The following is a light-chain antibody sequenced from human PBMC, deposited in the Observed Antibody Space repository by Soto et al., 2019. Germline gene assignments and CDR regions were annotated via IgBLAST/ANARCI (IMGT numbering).Light chain of an antibody. J-gene: IGLJ1*01. CDR2: EVS. Sequence: SVLTQPASVSGSPGQSITISCTGTSSDVGSYNLVSWYQQHPGKAPKLMIYEVSKRPSGVSNRFSGSKSGNTASLTISGLQAEDEADYYCCSYAGSSLYVFGTGTKFTVL. CDR3: CSYAGSSLYV. CDR1: SSDVGSYNL. V-gene: IGLV2-23*02.